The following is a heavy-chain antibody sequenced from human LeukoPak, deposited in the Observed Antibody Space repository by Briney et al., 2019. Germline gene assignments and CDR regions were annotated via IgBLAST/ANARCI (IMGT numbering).Heavy chain of an antibody. V-gene: IGHV4-59*01. J-gene: IGHJ6*04. CDR2: IYYNGNT. CDR3: ARGRSNYYGMDV. D-gene: IGHD1-26*01. CDR1: DGSINSYY. Sequence: SETLSLTCSVSDGSINSYYWNWIRRPPGKGLEWIGYIYYNGNTNYSPSLKSRVTMSVDTSKNLFSLKVSSVTAADTAVYYCARGRSNYYGMDVWGKGTTVTVSS.